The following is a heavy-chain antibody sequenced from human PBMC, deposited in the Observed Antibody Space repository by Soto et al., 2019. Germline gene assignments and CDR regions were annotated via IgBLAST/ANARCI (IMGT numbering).Heavy chain of an antibody. Sequence: GGSLRLSCAASGFTFSSYGMHWVRQAPGKGLEWVAVITYDGSNKYYADSVKGRFTNSRDNSKNTLYLQMNSLRGEDTAVYYCAKAGSEMATIGGWGPAFDIWGEGTMVTVSS. CDR3: AKAGSEMATIGGWGPAFDI. D-gene: IGHD5-12*01. J-gene: IGHJ3*02. CDR2: ITYDGSNK. CDR1: GFTFSSYG. V-gene: IGHV3-30*18.